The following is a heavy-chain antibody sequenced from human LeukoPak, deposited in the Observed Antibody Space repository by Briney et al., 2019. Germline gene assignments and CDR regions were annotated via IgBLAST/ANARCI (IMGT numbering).Heavy chain of an antibody. CDR3: ARVGSRYYFDF. V-gene: IGHV4-59*01. D-gene: IGHD1-26*01. Sequence: SETLSLTCAVYGGYFSGYYWSWIRQPPGKGLEWIGYIYYSGSTNYNPSLKSRVTISVDTSKNQFSLKLSSVTAADTAVYYCARVGSRYYFDFWGQGTLVTVSS. J-gene: IGHJ4*02. CDR1: GGYFSGYY. CDR2: IYYSGST.